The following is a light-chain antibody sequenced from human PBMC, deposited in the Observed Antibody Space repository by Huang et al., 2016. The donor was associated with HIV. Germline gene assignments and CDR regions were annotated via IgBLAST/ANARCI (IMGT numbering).Light chain of an antibody. Sequence: EIVLTQSPGTLSLSPGERATLSCRASQSVSSSYLAWYQQKPGQDPRLLIYGASSSATGIPDRFSGSGSGTDFTLTISRLEPEDFAVYYCQQYGSSPMYTFGQGTKLEIK. V-gene: IGKV3-20*01. CDR2: GAS. J-gene: IGKJ2*01. CDR3: QQYGSSPMYT. CDR1: QSVSSSY.